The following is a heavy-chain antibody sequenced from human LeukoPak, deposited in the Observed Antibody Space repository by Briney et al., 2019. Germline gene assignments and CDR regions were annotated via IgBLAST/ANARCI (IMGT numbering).Heavy chain of an antibody. D-gene: IGHD2-15*01. CDR2: INHSGST. CDR1: GGSFSGYY. CDR3: ATRILAYAGTNWFDP. Sequence: SETLSLTCAVYGGSFSGYYWSWIRQPPGKGLEWIGEINHSGSTNYNPSLKSRVTISVDTSKNQFSLKLSSVTAADTAVYYCATRILAYAGTNWFDPWGQGTLVTVSS. V-gene: IGHV4-34*01. J-gene: IGHJ5*02.